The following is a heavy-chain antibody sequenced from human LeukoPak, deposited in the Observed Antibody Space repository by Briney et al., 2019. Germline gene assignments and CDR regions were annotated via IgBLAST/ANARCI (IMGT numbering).Heavy chain of an antibody. Sequence: ASVKVSCKASGYTFTSYDINWVRQATGQGLEWMGWMNPNSGNTGYAQKFQGRVTMTRDTSISTAYMELSRLRSDDTAVYYCARVNSGSWGAFDIWGQGTMVTVSS. CDR1: GYTFTSYD. J-gene: IGHJ3*02. CDR2: MNPNSGNT. D-gene: IGHD1-26*01. CDR3: ARVNSGSWGAFDI. V-gene: IGHV1-8*01.